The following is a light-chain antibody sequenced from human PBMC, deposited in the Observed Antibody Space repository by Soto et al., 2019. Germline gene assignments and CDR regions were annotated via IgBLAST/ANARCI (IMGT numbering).Light chain of an antibody. V-gene: IGLV2-11*01. J-gene: IGLJ1*01. CDR2: DVS. Sequence: QSVLTQPRSVSGSPGQSVTVSCIGTSSDVGGYKSVSWYQQYPGKAPKLMIYDVSERPSGVPNRFSGSKSGNTASLTISGLQAEDEADYYCSSYTSSSTLFGTGTKLTVL. CDR3: SSYTSSSTL. CDR1: SSDVGGYKS.